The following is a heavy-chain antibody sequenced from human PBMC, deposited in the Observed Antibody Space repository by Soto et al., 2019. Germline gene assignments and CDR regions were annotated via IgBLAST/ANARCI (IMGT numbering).Heavy chain of an antibody. Sequence: ASVKVSCKASGYTFTSYGISWVRQAPGQGLEWMGWISAYNGNTNYAQKLQGRVTMTTDTSTSTAYMELRSLRSDDTAVYYCAREGHCSSTSCYSEYYYYYYGMDVWGQGTTVTV. CDR2: ISAYNGNT. CDR1: GYTFTSYG. D-gene: IGHD2-2*02. CDR3: AREGHCSSTSCYSEYYYYYYGMDV. J-gene: IGHJ6*02. V-gene: IGHV1-18*04.